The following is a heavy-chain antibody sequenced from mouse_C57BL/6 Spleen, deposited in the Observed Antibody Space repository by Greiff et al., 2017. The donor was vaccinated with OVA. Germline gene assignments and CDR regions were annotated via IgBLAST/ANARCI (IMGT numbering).Heavy chain of an antibody. V-gene: IGHV1-64*01. CDR2: IHPTSGST. J-gene: IGHJ4*01. D-gene: IGHD1-1*01. Sequence: QVQLKQPGAELVKPGASVKLSCKASGYTFTSYWMHWVKQRPGQGLEWIGMIHPTSGSTNYNEKFKSKATLTVDTSSSTAYMQLSSLTSEDSAVYYCVPTGVARAMDYWGQGTSVTVSS. CDR3: VPTGVARAMDY. CDR1: GYTFTSYW.